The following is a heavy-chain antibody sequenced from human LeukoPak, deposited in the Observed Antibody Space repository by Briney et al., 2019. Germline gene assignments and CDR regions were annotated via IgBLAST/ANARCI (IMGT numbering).Heavy chain of an antibody. D-gene: IGHD3-10*01. Sequence: ASVKVSCKASGYTFTSYVISWVRQAPGQGLEWMGWISAYNGNTNYAQKLQGRVTMTTDTSTSTTYMELRSLRSNDTAVYYSARGDYYGSGSSGPWVDYWGQGTLVTVSS. CDR2: ISAYNGNT. CDR1: GYTFTSYV. V-gene: IGHV1-18*01. J-gene: IGHJ4*02. CDR3: ARGDYYGSGSSGPWVDY.